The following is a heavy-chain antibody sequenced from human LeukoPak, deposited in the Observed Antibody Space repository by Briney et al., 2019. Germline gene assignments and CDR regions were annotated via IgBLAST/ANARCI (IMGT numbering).Heavy chain of an antibody. CDR1: GGTFSSYA. Sequence: GASVKVSCKASGGTFSSYAISWVRQAPGQGLEWMGGIIPIFGTANYAQKFQGRVTITADESTSTAYMELSSLRSEDTAVYYCARVVVVAARAGWFDPWGQGTLVTVSS. V-gene: IGHV1-69*01. CDR2: IIPIFGTA. J-gene: IGHJ5*02. CDR3: ARVVVVAARAGWFDP. D-gene: IGHD2-15*01.